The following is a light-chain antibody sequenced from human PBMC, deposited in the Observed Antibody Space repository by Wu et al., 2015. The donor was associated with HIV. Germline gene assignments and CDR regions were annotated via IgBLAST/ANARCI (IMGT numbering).Light chain of an antibody. CDR2: DAS. V-gene: IGKV3-11*01. J-gene: IGKJ5*01. CDR3: QQHRNWPLT. Sequence: EIVLTQSPATLSLSSGETATLSCRASRSVSGTLAWYQQKPGQALRLLIYDASSRATGVPARFSGSGSFTDFTLTISSLEPEDSAIYYCQQHRNWPLTFGQGTRLDIK. CDR1: RSVSGT.